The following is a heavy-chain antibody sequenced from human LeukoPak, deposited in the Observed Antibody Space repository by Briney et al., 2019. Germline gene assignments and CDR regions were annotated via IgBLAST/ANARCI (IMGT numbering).Heavy chain of an antibody. CDR3: ALNPRGYCSGGNCYIGY. V-gene: IGHV5-51*01. CDR2: IYPSDSNT. D-gene: IGHD2-15*01. J-gene: IGHJ4*02. Sequence: GESLKISCKGSGYSFANYWIGWVRQMPGKGLEWMRIIYPSDSNTRYNPSFQGQVIISADKSISTAYLQWSSLKASDTAMYYCALNPRGYCSGGNCYIGYWGQGTLVTVSS. CDR1: GYSFANYW.